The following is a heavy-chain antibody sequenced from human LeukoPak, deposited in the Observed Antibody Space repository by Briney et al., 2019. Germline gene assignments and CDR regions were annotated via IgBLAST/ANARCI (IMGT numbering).Heavy chain of an antibody. CDR1: GYSFTSYW. CDR3: AIYYGSGSYYGYGMVV. V-gene: IGHV5-51*01. Sequence: GESLKISCRGSGYSFTSYWIGWVRQMPGKGLEWMGIIYPGDSDTRYSPSFQGQVTISADKSISTAYLQWSSLKASDTAMYYCAIYYGSGSYYGYGMVVWGQGTTVTVSS. J-gene: IGHJ6*02. D-gene: IGHD3-10*01. CDR2: IYPGDSDT.